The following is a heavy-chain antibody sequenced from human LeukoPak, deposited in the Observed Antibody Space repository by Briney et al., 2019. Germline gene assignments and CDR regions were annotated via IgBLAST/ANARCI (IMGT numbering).Heavy chain of an antibody. J-gene: IGHJ4*02. CDR2: IISILGIA. CDR1: GGTFSSYT. V-gene: IGHV1-69*02. D-gene: IGHD5-24*01. CDR3: ARVPEGRDGYNYGFN. Sequence: SVKVSCKASGGTFSSYTISWVRQAPGQGREWMGRIISILGIANYAQKFQGRVTITADKSTSTAYMELSSLRSEDTAVYYCARVPEGRDGYNYGFNWGQGTLVTVSS.